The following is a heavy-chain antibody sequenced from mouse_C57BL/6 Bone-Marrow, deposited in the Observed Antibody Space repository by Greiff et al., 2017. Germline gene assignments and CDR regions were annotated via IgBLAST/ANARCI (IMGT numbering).Heavy chain of an antibody. CDR3: ARSLPSCYYYGSMRDYFDY. V-gene: IGHV1-19*01. D-gene: IGHD1-1*01. Sequence: VQLQQSGPVLVKPGASVKMSCKASGYTFTDYYMNWVKQSHGKSLEWIGVINPYNGGTSYNQKFKGKATLTVDKSSSTAYMELNSLTSEDSAVYYWARSLPSCYYYGSMRDYFDYGGQGTTLTVSS. CDR2: INPYNGGT. CDR1: GYTFTDYY. J-gene: IGHJ2*01.